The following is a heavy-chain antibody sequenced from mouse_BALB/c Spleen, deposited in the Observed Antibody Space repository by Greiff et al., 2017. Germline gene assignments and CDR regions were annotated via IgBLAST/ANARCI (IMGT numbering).Heavy chain of an antibody. V-gene: IGHV5-17*02. Sequence: EVKLVESGGGLVQPGGSRKLSCAASGFTFSSFGMHWVRQAPEKGLEWVAYISSGSSTIYSADTVTGRFTISRDNPKNTLFLQMTSLRSEDTAMYYCASLGFDYWGQGTTLTVSS. D-gene: IGHD4-1*01. CDR1: GFTFSSFG. CDR3: ASLGFDY. J-gene: IGHJ2*01. CDR2: ISSGSSTI.